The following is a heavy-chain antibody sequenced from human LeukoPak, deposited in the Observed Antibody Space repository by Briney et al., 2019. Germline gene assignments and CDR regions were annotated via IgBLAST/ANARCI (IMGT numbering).Heavy chain of an antibody. Sequence: PSETLSLTCTVSGGSISSGSYYWSWIRQPAGKGLEWIGRIYTSGSTNYNPSLKSRVTISVDTSKNQFSLKLSSVTAADTAVYYCARGFYDILTGYYIDYWGQGTLVTVSS. CDR1: GGSISSGSYY. J-gene: IGHJ4*02. D-gene: IGHD3-9*01. CDR3: ARGFYDILTGYYIDY. V-gene: IGHV4-61*02. CDR2: IYTSGST.